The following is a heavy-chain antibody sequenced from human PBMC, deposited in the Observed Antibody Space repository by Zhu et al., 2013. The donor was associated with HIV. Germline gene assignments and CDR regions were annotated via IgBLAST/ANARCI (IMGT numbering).Heavy chain of an antibody. CDR1: GGTFSNYA. J-gene: IGHJ6*02. CDR3: ARMYYYDSSGYSYGMDV. CDR2: INPNSGGT. Sequence: QVQLVQSGAEVKKPGSSVKVSCKASGGTFSNYAISWVRQAPGQGLEWMGWINPNSGGTEYAQKFQGRVTMTRDTSISTAYMELSRLRSDDTAVYYCARMYYYDSSGYSYGMDVWGQGTTVTVSS. D-gene: IGHD3-22*01. V-gene: IGHV1-2*02.